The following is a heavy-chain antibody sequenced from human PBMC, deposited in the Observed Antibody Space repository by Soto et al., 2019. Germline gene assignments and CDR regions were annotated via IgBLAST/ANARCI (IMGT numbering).Heavy chain of an antibody. D-gene: IGHD3-3*01. V-gene: IGHV4-34*01. CDR3: ARTNYDFWSGYYRAFDI. J-gene: IGHJ3*02. Sequence: SETLSLTCAVYGGSFSGYYWSWIRQPPGKGLEWIGEINHSGSTNYNPSLKSRVTISVDTSKNQFSLKLSSVTAADTAVYYCARTNYDFWSGYYRAFDIWGQGTMVTVS. CDR2: INHSGST. CDR1: GGSFSGYY.